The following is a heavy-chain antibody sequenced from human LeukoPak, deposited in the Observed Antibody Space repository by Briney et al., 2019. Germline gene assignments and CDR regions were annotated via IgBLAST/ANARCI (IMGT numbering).Heavy chain of an antibody. V-gene: IGHV3-11*03. Sequence: PGGSLRLSCVVSGIPFSDYYMSWIRQAPGKGLEWISYISSSSSYTDYADSVKGRFTISRDNAQNALFLQMNSLRVEDTAVYYCAAGTAADYWGQGTLVTVSS. CDR1: GIPFSDYY. D-gene: IGHD6-13*01. CDR2: ISSSSSYT. CDR3: AAGTAADY. J-gene: IGHJ4*02.